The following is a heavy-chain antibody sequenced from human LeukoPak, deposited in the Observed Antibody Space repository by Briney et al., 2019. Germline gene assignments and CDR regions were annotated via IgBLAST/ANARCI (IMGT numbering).Heavy chain of an antibody. Sequence: ASVKVSCKASGYTFTSYDINWVRQATGQGLEWMGWMNPNSGNTGYAQKFQGRVTMTRNTPISTAYMELSSLRSEDTAVYYCARNVAVNYYYYYMDVWGKGTTVTVSS. CDR2: MNPNSGNT. J-gene: IGHJ6*03. CDR1: GYTFTSYD. V-gene: IGHV1-8*01. CDR3: ARNVAVNYYYYYMDV. D-gene: IGHD2-15*01.